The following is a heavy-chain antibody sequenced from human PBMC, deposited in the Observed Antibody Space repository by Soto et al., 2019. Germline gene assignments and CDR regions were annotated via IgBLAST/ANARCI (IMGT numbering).Heavy chain of an antibody. CDR2: IDGSGRNT. J-gene: IGHJ4*02. Sequence: GGSLRLSCAASGLTFRNCGMSWVRQAPGKGLDWVARIDGSGRNTYYADPVKDRFTISRDNSKNTLFLQMNSLRAEDTAIYYCAKDGLSNSPSAIDYWGQGTPVTVSS. CDR1: GLTFRNCG. V-gene: IGHV3-23*01. D-gene: IGHD1-1*01. CDR3: AKDGLSNSPSAIDY.